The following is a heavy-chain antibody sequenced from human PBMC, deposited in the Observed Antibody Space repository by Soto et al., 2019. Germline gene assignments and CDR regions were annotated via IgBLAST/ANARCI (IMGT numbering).Heavy chain of an antibody. D-gene: IGHD6-6*01. J-gene: IGHJ4*02. CDR2: IYYSGST. CDR3: ARGLRAARRGVYFDY. CDR1: GGSISSGGYY. Sequence: SETLSLTCTVSGGSISSGGYYWSWIRQHPGKGLEWIGYIYYSGSTYYNPSLKSRVTISVDTSKNQFSLKLSSVTAADTAVYYCARGLRAARRGVYFDYWGQGTLVTVSS. V-gene: IGHV4-31*03.